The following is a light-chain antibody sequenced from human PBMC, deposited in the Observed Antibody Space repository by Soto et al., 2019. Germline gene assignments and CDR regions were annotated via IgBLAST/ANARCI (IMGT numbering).Light chain of an antibody. V-gene: IGKV1-27*01. Sequence: DIQMAQSPSSLSASAGDRVTITCRASQDISIYLAWYRQRPGEVPKLLIYGASPLQSGVPSRFTGSGSGTDVTLTISSLQPQDVASYYCQKYNRAPLTFGGGTKVEIK. CDR3: QKYNRAPLT. CDR1: QDISIY. J-gene: IGKJ4*01. CDR2: GAS.